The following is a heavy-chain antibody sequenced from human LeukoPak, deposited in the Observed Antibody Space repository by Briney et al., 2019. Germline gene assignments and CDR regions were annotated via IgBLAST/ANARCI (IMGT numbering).Heavy chain of an antibody. J-gene: IGHJ6*02. Sequence: GSLRLSCAASGFTFSSYSMNWVRQAPGKGLEWVSSISSSSSYIYYADSVKGRFTISRDNAKNSLYLQMNSLRAEDTAVYYCARDKGIMGATTRYYYYGMDVWGRGTTVTVSS. CDR2: ISSSSSYI. CDR3: ARDKGIMGATTRYYYYGMDV. V-gene: IGHV3-21*01. D-gene: IGHD1-26*01. CDR1: GFTFSSYS.